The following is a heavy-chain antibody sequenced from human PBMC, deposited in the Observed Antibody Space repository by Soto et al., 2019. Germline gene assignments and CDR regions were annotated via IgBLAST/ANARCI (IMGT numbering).Heavy chain of an antibody. CDR2: VYYTGST. D-gene: IGHD4-17*01. CDR3: TTVGEYGGTAHYFDD. V-gene: IGHV4-59*11. Sequence: QVRLQELGPGLVKPWETLSLTCTVSGGSINSHYWNWIRQPPGKGLEWIGYVYYTGSTNYNPSLMSRVTMSIDTSQNQFSLELTYVTAADAAGYYCTTVGEYGGTAHYFDDWGQGTLITVSS. CDR1: GGSINSHY. J-gene: IGHJ4*02.